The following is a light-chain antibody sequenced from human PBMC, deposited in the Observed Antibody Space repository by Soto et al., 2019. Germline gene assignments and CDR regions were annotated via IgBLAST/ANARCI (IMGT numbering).Light chain of an antibody. V-gene: IGLV2-11*01. CDR3: CSYAGSYTDWV. CDR1: SSDVGGYNY. CDR2: DVN. Sequence: QSALTQPRSVSGSPGQSVTISCTGTSSDVGGYNYVSWYQQHPGKAPKLIIYDVNKRPSGVPDRFSGSKSGNTASLTISGLQADDEADYYCCSYAGSYTDWVFGGGTKLTVL. J-gene: IGLJ3*02.